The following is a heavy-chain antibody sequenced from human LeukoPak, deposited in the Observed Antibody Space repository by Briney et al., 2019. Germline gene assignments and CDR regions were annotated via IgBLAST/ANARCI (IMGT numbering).Heavy chain of an antibody. CDR3: ARDRYYY. CDR1: GFSFTTYW. V-gene: IGHV3-7*03. Sequence: GGSLRLSCAASGFSFTTYWMGWVRQAPGKGLEWVANINQDGSSQYYVDAVRGRFTISRDNAKNSLYLQMNSLRAEDTAVYYCARDRYYYWGQGTLVTVSS. J-gene: IGHJ4*02. CDR2: INQDGSSQ. D-gene: IGHD2-21*01.